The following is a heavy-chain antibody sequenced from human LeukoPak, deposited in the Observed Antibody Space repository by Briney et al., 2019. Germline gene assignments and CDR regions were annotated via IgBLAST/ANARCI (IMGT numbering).Heavy chain of an antibody. V-gene: IGHV3-74*01. CDR1: GFTFSSYW. CDR2: INIDGSRT. Sequence: GGSLRLSCAASGFTFSSYWMHWVRQAPGKGLAWVSRINIDGSRTNYADSAKGRFTISRDNAKKTLYPQMSSLRADDTALSYCGRGVPGDTVEVGYWGKGAMVTVSS. D-gene: IGHD3-10*01. J-gene: IGHJ1*01. CDR3: GRGVPGDTVEVGY.